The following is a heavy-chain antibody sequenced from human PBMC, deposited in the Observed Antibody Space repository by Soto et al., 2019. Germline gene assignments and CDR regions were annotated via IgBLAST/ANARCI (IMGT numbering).Heavy chain of an antibody. D-gene: IGHD1-1*01. Sequence: SQTFARNCAISGHSVPRNSGALTWIRQSPSGGHQWLGRTYYRSKWYRGYARSEKRRITTNPDTAKNQFALQLKSATPDDSGVYYFARGNWNDEGYYSGMEVWGQGIRVTVSS. CDR2: TYYRSKWYR. V-gene: IGHV6-1*01. CDR1: GHSVPRNSGA. CDR3: ARGNWNDEGYYSGMEV. J-gene: IGHJ6*02.